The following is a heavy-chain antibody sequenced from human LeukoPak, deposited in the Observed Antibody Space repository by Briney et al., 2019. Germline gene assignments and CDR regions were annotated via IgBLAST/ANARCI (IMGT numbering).Heavy chain of an antibody. CDR1: GYTFTSYA. CDR2: ISYGGSNK. D-gene: IGHD6-6*01. V-gene: IGHV3-30*04. CDR3: ARDQARPDGYYYYYMDV. J-gene: IGHJ6*03. Sequence: SCKASGYTFTSYAMHWVRQAPGKGLEWVAVISYGGSNKYYADSVKGRFTISRDNSKNTLYLQMNSLRAEDTAVYYCARDQARPDGYYYYYMDVWGKGTTVTVSS.